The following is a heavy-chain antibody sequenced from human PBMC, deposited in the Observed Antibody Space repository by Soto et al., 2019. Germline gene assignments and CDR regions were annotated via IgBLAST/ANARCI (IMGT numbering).Heavy chain of an antibody. CDR3: ARGPWTWLAP. V-gene: IGHV3-20*04. CDR2: INWNGGST. J-gene: IGHJ5*02. D-gene: IGHD1-1*01. CDR1: GFTSDDYG. Sequence: GVSLRVSCAASGFTSDDYGMSCVSQAPGKGLEWVSGINWNGGSTGYADSVKGRFTISRDNAKNSLYLQMNSLRAEATPLYYCARGPWTWLAPWGKGTLVPVS.